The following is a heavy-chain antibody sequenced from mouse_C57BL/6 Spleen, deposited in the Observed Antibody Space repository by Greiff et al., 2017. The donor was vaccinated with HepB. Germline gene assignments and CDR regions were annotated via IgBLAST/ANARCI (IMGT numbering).Heavy chain of an antibody. D-gene: IGHD5-5*01. V-gene: IGHV1-61*01. J-gene: IGHJ4*01. CDR1: GYTFTSYW. CDR3: ARGDYLYAMDY. CDR2: IYPSDSET. Sequence: QVQLQQPGAELVRPGSSVKLSCKASGYTFTSYWMDWVKQRPGQGLEWIGNIYPSDSETHYNQKFKDKATLTVDKSSSTAYMQLSSLTSEDSAVYYGARGDYLYAMDYWGQGTSGTVSS.